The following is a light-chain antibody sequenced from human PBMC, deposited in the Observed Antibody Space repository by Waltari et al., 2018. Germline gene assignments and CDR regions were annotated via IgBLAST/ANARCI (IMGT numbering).Light chain of an antibody. V-gene: IGLV2-14*03. CDR3: SSYTSSSTLVV. J-gene: IGLJ2*01. Sequence: QSALTQPASVSGSPGQSITLSCTGTSSDVGGYNYVSWYQQHPGKAPKLMIYDVTNRPSGVSNRFSGSKSGNTASLTISGLQAEDEAHYYCSSYTSSSTLVVFGGGTKLTVL. CDR1: SSDVGGYNY. CDR2: DVT.